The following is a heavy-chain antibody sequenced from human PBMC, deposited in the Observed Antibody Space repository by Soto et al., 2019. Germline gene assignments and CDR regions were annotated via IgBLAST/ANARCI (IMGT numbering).Heavy chain of an antibody. Sequence: PGGSLRLSCVASGFTFSSFWMHWVRQAPGKGLVWVSRINSDGSATSYADSVRGRFTISRDNAKNTLYLQMNSLRAEDTAVYYCARALYGDYEGVWGQGTTVTVSS. D-gene: IGHD4-17*01. CDR2: INSDGSAT. J-gene: IGHJ6*02. CDR1: GFTFSSFW. CDR3: ARALYGDYEGV. V-gene: IGHV3-74*01.